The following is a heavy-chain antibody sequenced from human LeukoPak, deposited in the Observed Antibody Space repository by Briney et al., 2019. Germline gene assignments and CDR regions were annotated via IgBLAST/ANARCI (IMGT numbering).Heavy chain of an antibody. CDR1: GGSISSGGYY. V-gene: IGHV4-31*03. CDR3: ARLAIYQLIRGSFDY. Sequence: SQTLSLTCTVSGGSISSGGYYWSWIRQHPGKGLEWIGYIYYSGSTYYNPSLKSRVTISVDTSKNQFSLKLSSVTAADTAVYYCARLAIYQLIRGSFDYWGQGTLVTVSS. J-gene: IGHJ4*02. CDR2: IYYSGST. D-gene: IGHD2-2*01.